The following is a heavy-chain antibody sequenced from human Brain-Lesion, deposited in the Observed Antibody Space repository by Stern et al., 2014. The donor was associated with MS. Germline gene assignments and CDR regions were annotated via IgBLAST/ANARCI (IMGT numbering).Heavy chain of an antibody. D-gene: IGHD2-2*01. V-gene: IGHV3-21*01. CDR2: ISVGTDYI. J-gene: IGHJ6*02. CDR3: ARVDCSGTNCFYYYYGMDV. Sequence: EVQLVESGGGLVKPGGSLRLSCEASGFTFNSYSMNWVRQAPGKGLEWVSPISVGTDYIYYADSVKGRFTISRDNAKNSLFLQMNTLRDEDTGVYYCARVDCSGTNCFYYYYGMDVWGQGTTVTVSS. CDR1: GFTFNSYS.